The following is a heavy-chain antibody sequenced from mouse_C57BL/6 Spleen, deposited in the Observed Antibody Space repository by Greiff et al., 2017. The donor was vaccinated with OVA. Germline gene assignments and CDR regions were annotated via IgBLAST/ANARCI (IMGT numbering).Heavy chain of an antibody. Sequence: EVMLVESGGGLVKPGGSLKLSCAASGFTFSDYGMHWVRQAPEKGLEWVAYISSGSSTIYYADTVKGRFTISRDNAKNTLFLQMTSLRSEDTAMYYCARQEYYAMDYWGQGTSVTVSS. V-gene: IGHV5-17*01. CDR1: GFTFSDYG. CDR3: ARQEYYAMDY. CDR2: ISSGSSTI. J-gene: IGHJ4*01.